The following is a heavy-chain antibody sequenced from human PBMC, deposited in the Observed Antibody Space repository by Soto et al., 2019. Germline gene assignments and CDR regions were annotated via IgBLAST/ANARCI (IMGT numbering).Heavy chain of an antibody. V-gene: IGHV1-24*01. CDR2: FDPEDGET. CDR1: GYTLTELS. CDR3: ATRTIWDINYYYYYYMDV. J-gene: IGHJ6*03. D-gene: IGHD1-26*01. Sequence: ASVKVSCKVSGYTLTELSMHWVRQAPGKGLEWMGGFDPEDGETIYAQKFQGRVTMTEDTSTDTAYMELSSLRSEDTAVYYCATRTIWDINYYYYYYMDVWGKGTTVTVSS.